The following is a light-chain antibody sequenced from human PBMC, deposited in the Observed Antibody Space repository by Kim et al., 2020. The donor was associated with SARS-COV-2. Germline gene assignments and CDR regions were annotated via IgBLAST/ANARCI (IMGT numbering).Light chain of an antibody. CDR2: GAS. J-gene: IGKJ4*01. CDR3: QQYGSSLLT. V-gene: IGKV3-20*01. Sequence: EIVLTQSPGTLSLSPGERATLSCRASQSISSAFLAWYQQRPGQAPRLLISGASIRATGIPDRFSGSGSGTDFTLTISRLEPEDFGVYYCQQYGSSLLTFGGGTKVEI. CDR1: QSISSAF.